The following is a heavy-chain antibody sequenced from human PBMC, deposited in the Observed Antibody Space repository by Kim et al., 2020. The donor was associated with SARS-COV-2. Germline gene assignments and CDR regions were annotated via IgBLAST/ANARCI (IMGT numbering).Heavy chain of an antibody. V-gene: IGHV4-30-4*01. J-gene: IGHJ4*02. D-gene: IGHD3-22*01. CDR1: GGSISSGDYY. CDR2: IYYSGST. CDR3: ARIPLTYYYDSSDYYSRDC. Sequence: SETLSLTCTVSGGSISSGDYYWSWIRQPPGKGLEWIGYIYYSGSTYYNPSLKSRVTISVDTSKNQFSLKLSSVTAAATAMYYCARIPLTYYYDSSDYYSRDCWGQGTLVTVSS.